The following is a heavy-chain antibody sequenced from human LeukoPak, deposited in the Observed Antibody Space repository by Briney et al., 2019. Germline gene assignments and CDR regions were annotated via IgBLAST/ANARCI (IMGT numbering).Heavy chain of an antibody. J-gene: IGHJ4*02. V-gene: IGHV3-30*02. Sequence: GGSLRLSCAASGFTFSSYAMHWVRQAPGKGLEWVTFIQYDGSKKYYADSVKGRFTISRDNSKDTLYLEMNSLRAEDTAVYYCAKDIGSYYDYWGQGILVTVSS. CDR2: IQYDGSKK. CDR3: AKDIGSYYDY. CDR1: GFTFSSYA. D-gene: IGHD3-10*01.